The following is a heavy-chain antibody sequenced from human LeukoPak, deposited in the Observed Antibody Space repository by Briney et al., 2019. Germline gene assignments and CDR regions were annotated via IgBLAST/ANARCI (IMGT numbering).Heavy chain of an antibody. J-gene: IGHJ4*02. CDR3: ASGGDIVVVPAAIGGLDY. Sequence: SVKVSCKASGGTFSSYAISWVRQAPGQGLEWTGRIIPILGIANYAQKFQGRVTITADKSTSTAYMELSSLRSEDTAVYYCASGGDIVVVPAAIGGLDYWGQGTLVTVSS. V-gene: IGHV1-69*04. CDR1: GGTFSSYA. CDR2: IIPILGIA. D-gene: IGHD2-2*01.